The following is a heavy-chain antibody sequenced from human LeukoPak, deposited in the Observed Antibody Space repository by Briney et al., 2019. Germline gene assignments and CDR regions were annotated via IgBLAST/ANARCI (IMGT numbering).Heavy chain of an antibody. Sequence: PGRSLRLSCAASGFSFSSHGMHRVRQAPGKGLEWLTVIWYDGSNRYYADSVKGRFIVSRDNSKNTLYLQMNSLRAEDTALYYCARGPSYGAFVDYWGQGTLVTVSS. CDR3: ARGPSYGAFVDY. CDR2: IWYDGSNR. D-gene: IGHD4-17*01. J-gene: IGHJ4*02. CDR1: GFSFSSHG. V-gene: IGHV3-33*01.